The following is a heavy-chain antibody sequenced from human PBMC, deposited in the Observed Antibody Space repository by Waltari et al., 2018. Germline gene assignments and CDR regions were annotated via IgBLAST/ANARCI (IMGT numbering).Heavy chain of an antibody. CDR2: RNRNNGNT. CDR3: ARDYCSGDGCSLDC. D-gene: IGHD2-15*01. CDR1: GYTFTSHS. V-gene: IGHV1-18*04. J-gene: IGHJ4*02. Sequence: QVQLVQSGNEVMKPGASVKVSCKASGYTFTSHSITWVRQAPGQGPEWLGWRNRNNGNTKFAQKFQGRVSLTTDTSTSTAYMDLRSLTSDDTAVYYCARDYCSGDGCSLDCWGQGTLVTVSS.